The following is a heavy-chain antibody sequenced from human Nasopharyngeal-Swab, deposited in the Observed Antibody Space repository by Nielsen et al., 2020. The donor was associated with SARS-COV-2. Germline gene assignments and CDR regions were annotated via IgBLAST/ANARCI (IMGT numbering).Heavy chain of an antibody. CDR1: GFTFSSYG. CDR3: AKEQGTGWQHHFDY. J-gene: IGHJ4*02. Sequence: GESLKISCAASGFTFSSYGMHWVRQAPGKGLECVAVISYDGSNKYHADSVKGRFTISRDNSKNTLYLQMNSLRAEDTAVYYCAKEQGTGWQHHFDYWGQGTLVTVSS. D-gene: IGHD6-19*01. V-gene: IGHV3-30*18. CDR2: ISYDGSNK.